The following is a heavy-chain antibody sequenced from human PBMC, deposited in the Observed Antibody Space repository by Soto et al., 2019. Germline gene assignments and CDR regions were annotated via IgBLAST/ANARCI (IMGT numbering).Heavy chain of an antibody. CDR2: NYHSGST. J-gene: IGHJ4*02. CDR1: GGSISSSNW. Sequence: QVQLQESGPGLVKPSGTLSLNCAVSGGSISSSNWWSWVRQPPGKGLEWIGENYHSGSTNYNPSLKSRGTISIDKSKNQFSRKLSSVTAADTAVYYCSSGYCRYYFFYWGQGSLV. CDR3: SSGYCRYYFFY. V-gene: IGHV4-4*02. D-gene: IGHD5-18*01.